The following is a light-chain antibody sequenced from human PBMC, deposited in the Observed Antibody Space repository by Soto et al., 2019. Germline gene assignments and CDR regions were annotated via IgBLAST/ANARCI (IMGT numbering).Light chain of an antibody. V-gene: IGKV3-15*01. CDR1: QSVSTY. Sequence: EIVLTQSPATLSLSPGERATLSCRASQSVSTYLAWYQQKAGRPPRLLIYGASTRATGIPARFSGSGSGTEFTLTISSLQSEDFAVYFCHQYNNWPRTFGQGTRLEIK. CDR2: GAS. CDR3: HQYNNWPRT. J-gene: IGKJ5*01.